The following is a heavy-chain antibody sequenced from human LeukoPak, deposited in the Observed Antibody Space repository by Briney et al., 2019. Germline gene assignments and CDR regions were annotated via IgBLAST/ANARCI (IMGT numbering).Heavy chain of an antibody. CDR3: ARRHNVGFDY. V-gene: IGHV4-34*01. CDR2: INHSGST. Sequence: PSETLSLTCAVYGGSFSGYYWSWIRQPPGKGLEWIGEINHSGSTNYNPSLKSRVTISVDTSKNQFSLKRSSVTAADTAVCYRARRHNVGFDYWGQGTLVTVSS. D-gene: IGHD1-14*01. J-gene: IGHJ4*02. CDR1: GGSFSGYY.